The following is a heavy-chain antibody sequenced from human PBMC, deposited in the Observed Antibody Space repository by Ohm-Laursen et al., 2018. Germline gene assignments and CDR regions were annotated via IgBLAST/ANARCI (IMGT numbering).Heavy chain of an antibody. CDR1: GYSFNSNH. D-gene: IGHD3-3*01. CDR3: ARDFEWATDV. CDR2: IKSTDDTR. J-gene: IGHJ6*02. Sequence: ASVKVSCKASGYSFNSNHMQWLRQAPGQGLEWMGIIKSTDDTRTYAQKFQGRVTMTKDRSTSTVYMELSSLRSDDTAVYYCARDFEWATDVWGQGTLVTVSS. V-gene: IGHV1-46*02.